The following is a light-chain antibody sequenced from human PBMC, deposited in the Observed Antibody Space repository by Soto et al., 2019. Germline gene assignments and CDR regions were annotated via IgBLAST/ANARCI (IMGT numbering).Light chain of an antibody. CDR2: SNN. V-gene: IGLV1-44*01. CDR1: SSNIGSNT. Sequence: QSVLTKPPSASGTPGQRVTISCSGSSSNIGSNTVNWYQQLPGTAPKPLIYSNNQRPSGVPDRFSGSKSGTSASLASSGLQSEDEADYYCAAWDDSLNVVVFGGGTKLTVL. CDR3: AAWDDSLNVVV. J-gene: IGLJ2*01.